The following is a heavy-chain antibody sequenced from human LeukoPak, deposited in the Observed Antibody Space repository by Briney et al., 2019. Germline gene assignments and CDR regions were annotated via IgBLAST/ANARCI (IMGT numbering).Heavy chain of an antibody. D-gene: IGHD5-18*01. V-gene: IGHV3-11*05. CDR1: GFTFRDYY. CDR2: ISSNTTNT. Sequence: GGSLRLSCVASGFTFRDYYMSWIRQAPGKGLKWISYISSNTTNTNYADSVKGRFTISRDNANNSLFLQMNSLRPEDTAMYYCARGGTPMIIFYYYGMDVWGQGTTVTVSS. CDR3: ARGGTPMIIFYYYGMDV. J-gene: IGHJ6*02.